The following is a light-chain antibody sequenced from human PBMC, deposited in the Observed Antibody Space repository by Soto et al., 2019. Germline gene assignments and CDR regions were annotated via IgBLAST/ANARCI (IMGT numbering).Light chain of an antibody. CDR3: QQYDDWPPFT. V-gene: IGKV3-15*01. CDR1: QSVADK. CDR2: AAS. Sequence: EVVMTQLPATLSVSPGERVSISCRASQSVADKLAWYQQKPVQAPRLLIYAASSRVAGIPTRFSGSGSGTDFTLTISSLQPEDFAVYYGQQYDDWPPFTFGQGTRLDI. J-gene: IGKJ2*01.